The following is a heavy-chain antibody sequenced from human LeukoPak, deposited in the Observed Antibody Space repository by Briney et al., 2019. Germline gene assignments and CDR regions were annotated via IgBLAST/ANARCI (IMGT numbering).Heavy chain of an antibody. J-gene: IGHJ4*02. CDR3: ANGWSPDY. V-gene: IGHV3-23*01. Sequence: GGSLRLSCAASGFTFSSYAMSWVRLAPGKGLEWVSGISGSGGSTYYADSVKGRFTIFRDNSKNTLYLQMNSLRAEDTAVYHCANGWSPDYWGRGTLATV. D-gene: IGHD2-15*01. CDR2: ISGSGGST. CDR1: GFTFSSYA.